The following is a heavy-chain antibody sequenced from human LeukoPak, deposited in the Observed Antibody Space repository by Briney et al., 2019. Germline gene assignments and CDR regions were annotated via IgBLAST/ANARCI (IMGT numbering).Heavy chain of an antibody. CDR3: ARRIGVAAAGNDY. J-gene: IGHJ4*02. CDR1: GGSITTTNY. CDR2: ISLSGHT. D-gene: IGHD6-13*01. V-gene: IGHV4-4*02. Sequence: SETLSLTCGVSGGSITTTNYWSWVRQPPGQGLEWIGEISLSGHTNYNPSLKSRVTISVDTSKNQFSLKLSSVTAADTAVYYCARRIGVAAAGNDYWGQGTLVTVSS.